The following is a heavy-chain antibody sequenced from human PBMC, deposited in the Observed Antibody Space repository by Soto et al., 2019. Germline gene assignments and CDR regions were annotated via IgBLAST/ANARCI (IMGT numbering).Heavy chain of an antibody. CDR1: GYTITGYY. J-gene: IGHJ4*02. Sequence: GASVEGSCKASGYTITGYYMHSVRQAPGQGREWMGWINPNSGGTNYAQKFQGWVTMTRDMSISTAYMELSRLRSDDTAVYYCARDLNGIVDLDYWGQGTLVTVSS. D-gene: IGHD3-16*02. V-gene: IGHV1-2*04. CDR2: INPNSGGT. CDR3: ARDLNGIVDLDY.